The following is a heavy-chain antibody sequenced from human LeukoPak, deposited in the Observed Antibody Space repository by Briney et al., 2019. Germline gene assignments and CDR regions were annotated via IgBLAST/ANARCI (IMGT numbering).Heavy chain of an antibody. CDR1: GGSISSSSYY. J-gene: IGHJ4*02. CDR2: IYYSGST. D-gene: IGHD6-13*01. Sequence: PSETLSLTCTVSGGSISSSSYYWGWIRQPPGKGLEWIGSIYYSGSTYYNPSLKSRVTISVDKSKNQFSLKLSSVTAADTAVYYCAGGIAAIDALDYWGQGTLVTVSS. CDR3: AGGIAAIDALDY. V-gene: IGHV4-39*01.